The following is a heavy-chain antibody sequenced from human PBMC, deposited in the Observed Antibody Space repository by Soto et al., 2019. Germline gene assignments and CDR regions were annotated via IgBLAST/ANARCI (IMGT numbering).Heavy chain of an antibody. V-gene: IGHV1-18*01. CDR1: GYTFTSYG. CDR3: ARFQVRGLRAYDFAY. D-gene: IGHD3-10*01. Sequence: QVQLVQSGAEVKKPGASVKVSCKASGYTFTSYGISWVRQAPGQGLEWMGWISAYNGNTNYAQKLQGRVTMTTDTSTSTSYTELRSQRPHDTAVYYYARFQVRGLRAYDFAYWRQGTLVTVSS. CDR2: ISAYNGNT. J-gene: IGHJ4*02.